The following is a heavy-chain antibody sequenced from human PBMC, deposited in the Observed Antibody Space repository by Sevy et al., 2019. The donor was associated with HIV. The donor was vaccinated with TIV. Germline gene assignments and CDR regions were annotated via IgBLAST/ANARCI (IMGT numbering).Heavy chain of an antibody. J-gene: IGHJ4*02. CDR2: ISGSGTST. CDR1: GFSFSTYA. D-gene: IGHD3-3*01. Sequence: GGSLRLSCAASGFSFSTYAMTWVRQAPGKGLEWVSGISGSGTSTYYTDSVKGRFTISRDNSKNPAYLQMNNLRAEDTAVYYCGKVSIFGVGGFYDYWGQGTLVTVSS. V-gene: IGHV3-23*01. CDR3: GKVSIFGVGGFYDY.